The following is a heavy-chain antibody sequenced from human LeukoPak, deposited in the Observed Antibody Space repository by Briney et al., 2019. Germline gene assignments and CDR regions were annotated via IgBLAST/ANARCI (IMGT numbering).Heavy chain of an antibody. Sequence: SETLSLTCAVYGGSFSAYYWTWIRQPPGKGLEWIGEINHSGSTNYNPSLKSRVTISVDTSKTQFSLKLSSVTAADTAVYYCASWIASQPASFDYWCQGTLVTVSS. CDR1: GGSFSAYY. D-gene: IGHD5-12*01. J-gene: IGHJ4*02. CDR2: INHSGST. V-gene: IGHV4-34*01. CDR3: ASWIASQPASFDY.